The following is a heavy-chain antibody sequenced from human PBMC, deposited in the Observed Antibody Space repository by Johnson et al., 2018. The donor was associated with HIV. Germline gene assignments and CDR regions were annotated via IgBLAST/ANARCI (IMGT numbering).Heavy chain of an antibody. CDR3: ARDGGHYCSSTGCWNKHAFDV. V-gene: IGHV3-53*01. D-gene: IGHD2-2*01. CDR1: GFTVSSNY. Sequence: VQLVESGGGLIQPGGSLRLSCAASGFTVSSNYMSWVRQAPGKGLEWVSVIYSGGSTYYADSVKGRFTISRDNSKNTLYLQMNSLRAEDSAVVYCARDGGHYCSSTGCWNKHAFDVWGQGTMVTVSS. J-gene: IGHJ3*01. CDR2: IYSGGST.